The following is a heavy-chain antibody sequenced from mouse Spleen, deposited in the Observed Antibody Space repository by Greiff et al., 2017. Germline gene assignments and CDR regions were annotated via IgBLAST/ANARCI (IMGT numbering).Heavy chain of an antibody. CDR2: IDPETGGT. CDR1: GYTFTDYE. V-gene: IGHV1-15*01. D-gene: IGHD4-1*01. J-gene: IGHJ3*01. Sequence: VQLQESGAELVRPGASVTLSCKASGYTFTDYEMHWVKQTPVHGLEWIGAIDPETGGTAYNQKFKGKAILTADKSSSTAYMELRSLTSEDSAVYYCNWDRGAWFAYWGQGTLVTVSA. CDR3: NWDRGAWFAY.